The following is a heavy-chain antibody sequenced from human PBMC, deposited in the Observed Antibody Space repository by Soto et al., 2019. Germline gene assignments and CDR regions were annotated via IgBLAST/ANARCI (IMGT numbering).Heavy chain of an antibody. CDR3: ARDPAGYSGYENPQDY. Sequence: EGSLRLSCAASGFTFSSYSMNCVRQAPGKGLEWVSSISSSSSYIYYADSVKGRFTISRDNAKNSLYLQMNSLRAEDTAVYYCARDPAGYSGYENPQDYWGQGTLVTVSS. CDR2: ISSSSSYI. D-gene: IGHD5-12*01. J-gene: IGHJ4*02. CDR1: GFTFSSYS. V-gene: IGHV3-21*01.